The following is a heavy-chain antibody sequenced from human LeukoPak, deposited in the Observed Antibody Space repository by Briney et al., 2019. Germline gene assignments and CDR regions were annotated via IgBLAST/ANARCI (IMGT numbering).Heavy chain of an antibody. Sequence: GGSLRLSCAASGFTFSSYAMTWVRQAPGKGLEWVSTIGPSGGNTYYADSVKGRFTISRDNRDNSKNTLYLQMNSLRADDTAVYYCAKAPSRAGSGWFQIDYWGQGTQVTVSS. V-gene: IGHV3-23*01. CDR1: GFTFSSYA. CDR3: AKAPSRAGSGWFQIDY. D-gene: IGHD6-19*01. CDR2: IGPSGGNT. J-gene: IGHJ4*02.